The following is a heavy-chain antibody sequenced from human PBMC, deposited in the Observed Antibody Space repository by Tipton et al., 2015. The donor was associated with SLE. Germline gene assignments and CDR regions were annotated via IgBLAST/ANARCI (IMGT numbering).Heavy chain of an antibody. J-gene: IGHJ5*02. CDR1: GYSITSGYY. Sequence: LSLTCTVSGYSITSGYYWGWIRQSPGKGLEWIGSIYHSGSTYYNPSLKSRVIISVDTSENQFSLKLSSVTAADTAVYYCVRRSDDYSNWFDPWGQGTQVTVSS. D-gene: IGHD4-11*01. CDR3: VRRSDDYSNWFDP. CDR2: IYHSGST. V-gene: IGHV4-38-2*02.